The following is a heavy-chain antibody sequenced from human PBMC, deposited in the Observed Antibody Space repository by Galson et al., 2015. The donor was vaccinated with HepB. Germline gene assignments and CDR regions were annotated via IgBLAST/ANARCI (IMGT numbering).Heavy chain of an antibody. CDR2: ISISDGRT. CDR1: GFTFSSYA. J-gene: IGHJ6*02. D-gene: IGHD3-10*01. V-gene: IGHV3-23*01. Sequence: SLRLSCAASGFTFSSYAMSWVRQAPGKGLEWVSVISISDGRTYYGDSVKCRFIISRDNSKNTLYLQMDSLRAEDTAVYYCARRISLVRGIITKPDYYSGMDVWGQGTTVTVAS. CDR3: ARRISLVRGIITKPDYYSGMDV.